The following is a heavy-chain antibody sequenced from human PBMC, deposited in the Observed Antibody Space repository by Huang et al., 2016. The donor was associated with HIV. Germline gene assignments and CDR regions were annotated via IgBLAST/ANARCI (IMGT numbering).Heavy chain of an antibody. J-gene: IGHJ5*01. CDR1: GYIFTKYG. CDR3: ARDHWYPLQNWFDL. CDR2: IRAYNGNT. Sequence: QVELVQSGAEVKRPGASVRVSCKAAGYIFTKYGINWVRQAPGQGLEWRGWIRAYNGNTNYAEKFQGRVTLTRDTSATTAYMELRDVTSADTAVYYCARDHWYPLQNWFDLWGQGTLVTVSS. V-gene: IGHV1-18*01. D-gene: IGHD1-1*01.